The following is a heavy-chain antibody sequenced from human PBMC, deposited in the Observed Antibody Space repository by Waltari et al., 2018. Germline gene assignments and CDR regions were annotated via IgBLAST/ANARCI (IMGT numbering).Heavy chain of an antibody. Sequence: EVQLLQSGGGLVQPGGSLRLSCAASGFTFSSYSMSWFRQAPGKGLEWVSAISGGCQTKLYAESVKGRFSISRDNSKNTLSLQVSSLRAEDSAVYYCAKRLLEPQVGAFDVWGQGTMVTVSS. V-gene: IGHV3-23*01. D-gene: IGHD3-3*01. J-gene: IGHJ3*01. CDR3: AKRLLEPQVGAFDV. CDR2: ISGGCQTK. CDR1: GFTFSSYS.